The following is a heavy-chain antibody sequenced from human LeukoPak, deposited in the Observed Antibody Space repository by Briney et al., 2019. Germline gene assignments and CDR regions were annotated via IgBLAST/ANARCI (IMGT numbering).Heavy chain of an antibody. CDR2: ISGSGGST. J-gene: IGHJ4*02. CDR1: GFTFSSYA. V-gene: IGHV3-23*01. D-gene: IGHD3-22*01. CDR3: AKDWSYYDSSGYYGGQYYYFDY. Sequence: GGSLRLSCAASGFTFSSYAMSWVRQAPGKGLEWVSAISGSGGSTYYADSVKGRFTISRDNSKNTLYLQMNSLRAEDTAVYYCAKDWSYYDSSGYYGGQYYYFDYGGQGTLVTVAS.